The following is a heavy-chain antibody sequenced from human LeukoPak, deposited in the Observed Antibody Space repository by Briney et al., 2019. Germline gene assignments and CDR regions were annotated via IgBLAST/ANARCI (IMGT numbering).Heavy chain of an antibody. CDR2: IRDSGAST. CDR1: RFTSPTYA. CDR3: AKAGRSGWYPGWPFDI. Sequence: RRSLRLSSAASRFTSPTYAMSWVRRAPGQQLQWVSGIRDSGASTYYADSVKGRFTISRDNSKNTLYLQMNSRRAEDTAVYYCAKAGRSGWYPGWPFDIWGQGTMVTVSS. J-gene: IGHJ3*02. D-gene: IGHD6-19*01. V-gene: IGHV3-23*01.